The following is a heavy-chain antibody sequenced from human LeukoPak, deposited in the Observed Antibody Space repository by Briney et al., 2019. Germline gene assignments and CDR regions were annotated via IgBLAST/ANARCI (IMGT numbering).Heavy chain of an antibody. CDR3: AKLPSGSGTSKVLDY. CDR2: ISGSGGCT. Sequence: GGSLRLSCAVSGFTFRSYWMTWVRQAPGKGLEWVSAISGSGGCTYYADSVKGRFTISRDNSKNTLYLQMNSLRAEDTAVYYCAKLPSGSGTSKVLDYWGQGTLVTVSS. CDR1: GFTFRSYW. V-gene: IGHV3-23*01. J-gene: IGHJ4*02. D-gene: IGHD1-26*01.